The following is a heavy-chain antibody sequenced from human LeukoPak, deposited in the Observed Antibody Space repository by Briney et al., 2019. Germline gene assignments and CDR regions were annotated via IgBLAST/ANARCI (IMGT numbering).Heavy chain of an antibody. CDR3: ARGGPAARLITFGGVTDY. Sequence: GASVKVSCKASGYIFTSYGLTWVRQAPGQGLEWMGWINAYNGNTNYAQKFQGRVTMSTDTSTSTAYMELRSLRSDDTAVYYCARGGPAARLITFGGVTDYWGQGTLVTVSS. J-gene: IGHJ4*02. CDR2: INAYNGNT. V-gene: IGHV1-18*01. CDR1: GYIFTSYG. D-gene: IGHD3-16*01.